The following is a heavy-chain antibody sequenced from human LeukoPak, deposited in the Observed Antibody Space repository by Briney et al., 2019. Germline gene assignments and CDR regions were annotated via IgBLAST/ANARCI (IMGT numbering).Heavy chain of an antibody. Sequence: SETLSLTCTVSGGSISSGGYYWSWIRQPPGKGLEWIGYIYHSGSTYYNPSLKSRVTISVDRSKNQFSLKLSPVTAADTAVYYCARDRSGTLGNGDYVFDYWGQGTLVTVSS. V-gene: IGHV4-30-2*01. J-gene: IGHJ4*02. CDR1: GGSISSGGYY. CDR3: ARDRSGTLGNGDYVFDY. D-gene: IGHD4-17*01. CDR2: IYHSGST.